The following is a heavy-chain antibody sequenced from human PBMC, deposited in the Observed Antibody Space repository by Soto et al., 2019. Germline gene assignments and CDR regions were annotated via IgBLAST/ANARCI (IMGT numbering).Heavy chain of an antibody. D-gene: IGHD2-15*01. J-gene: IGHJ3*02. Sequence: QVQLQESGPGLVKPSQTLSLTCTVSGGSISSRGSYWSWIRQHPGKGLEWIGYIYYSGSTSHNPSLKNRGRMSVDTSKHHFSLKLNSVTAPDTAVYYGERDIGGAFDIWGKGTMVTVSS. CDR2: IYYSGST. CDR3: ERDIGGAFDI. V-gene: IGHV4-31*03. CDR1: GGSISSRGSY.